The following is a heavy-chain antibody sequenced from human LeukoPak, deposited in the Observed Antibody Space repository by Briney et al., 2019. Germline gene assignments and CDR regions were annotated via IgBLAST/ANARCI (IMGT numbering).Heavy chain of an antibody. V-gene: IGHV5-51*01. D-gene: IGHD2-2*01. CDR1: GYSFSSYW. CDR2: IYPRDSRT. J-gene: IGHJ4*02. Sequence: RGESLKISCKGSGYSFSSYWIAWVRQMPGKGLEGWGVIYPRDSRTTYSPSFQGQVTISADKSISTAYLQRTSLKASDTAMYYCARHLSDITSSPNYWGPGTLVTVSS. CDR3: ARHLSDITSSPNY.